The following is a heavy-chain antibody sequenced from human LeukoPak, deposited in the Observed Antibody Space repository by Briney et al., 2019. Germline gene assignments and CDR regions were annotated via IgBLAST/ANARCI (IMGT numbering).Heavy chain of an antibody. CDR2: IKQDGSEK. CDR3: ARTINYDSWSGHSFHFDY. CDR1: GFTFSSDW. J-gene: IGHJ4*02. V-gene: IGHV3-7*01. D-gene: IGHD3-3*01. Sequence: GGSLRLSCAAAGFTFSSDWMSWVRQAPGKGLEWVANIKQDGSEKYYVDSVKGRFTISRDNAKNSLYLQMNSLRAEDTAVYYCARTINYDSWSGHSFHFDYWGQGTLVTVSS.